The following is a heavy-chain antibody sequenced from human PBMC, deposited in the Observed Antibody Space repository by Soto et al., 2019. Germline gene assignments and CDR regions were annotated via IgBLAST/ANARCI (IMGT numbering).Heavy chain of an antibody. V-gene: IGHV1-8*01. CDR3: ARASSGYGFDAFDM. CDR1: GYTFTIYN. Sequence: ASVKVSCKASGYTFTIYNVIWARQATGQGLEWMGWMNPNSGNTGYAQKFQGRVTLTRNTSISTAYMEVSSLRSEDTAVYYCARASSGYGFDAFDMWGQGTMVTVSS. J-gene: IGHJ3*02. CDR2: MNPNSGNT. D-gene: IGHD5-12*01.